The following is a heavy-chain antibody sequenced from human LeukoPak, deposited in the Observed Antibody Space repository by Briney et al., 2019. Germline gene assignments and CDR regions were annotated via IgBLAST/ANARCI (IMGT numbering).Heavy chain of an antibody. D-gene: IGHD3-16*01. CDR2: IRYDGSNK. J-gene: IGHJ6*03. V-gene: IGHV3-30*02. Sequence: GGSLRLSCAASGFTFSSYGMHWVRQAPGKGLEWVAFIRYDGSNKYYADSVKGRFTISRDNSKNTLYLQMNSLRAEDTAVYYCAKVLGLGETYYYYYYMDVWGKGTTVTISS. CDR1: GFTFSSYG. CDR3: AKVLGLGETYYYYYYMDV.